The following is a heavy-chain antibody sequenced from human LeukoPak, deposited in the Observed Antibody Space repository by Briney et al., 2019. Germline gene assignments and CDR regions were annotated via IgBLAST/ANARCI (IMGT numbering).Heavy chain of an antibody. CDR2: ISAYNGNT. D-gene: IGHD2-2*01. CDR3: ARVLGYCSSTSCYLTSYYFDY. CDR1: GGTFSSYA. J-gene: IGHJ4*02. Sequence: GASVKVSCKASGGTFSSYAISWVRQAPGQGLEWMGWISAYNGNTNYAQKLQGRVTMTTDTSTSTAYMELRSLRSDDTAVYYCARVLGYCSSTSCYLTSYYFDYWGQGTLVTVSS. V-gene: IGHV1-18*01.